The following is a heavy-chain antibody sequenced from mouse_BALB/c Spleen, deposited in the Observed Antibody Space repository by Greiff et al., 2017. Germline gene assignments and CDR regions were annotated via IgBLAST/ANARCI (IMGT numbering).Heavy chain of an antibody. Sequence: EVKLVESGGGLVQPGGSMKLSCVASGFTFSSYWMSWVRQSPEKGLEWVAEIRLKSDNYATHYAESVKGKFTISRDDSKSRLYLQMNSLRAEDTGIYYCTRYDYAMDYWGQGTSVTVSS. V-gene: IGHV6-6*02. CDR3: TRYDYAMDY. CDR1: GFTFSSYW. J-gene: IGHJ4*01. CDR2: IRLKSDNYAT.